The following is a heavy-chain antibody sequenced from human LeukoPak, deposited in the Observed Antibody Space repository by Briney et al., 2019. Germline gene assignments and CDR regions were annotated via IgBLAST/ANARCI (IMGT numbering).Heavy chain of an antibody. CDR3: ARHYLGGNCPDYFSH. V-gene: IGHV4-39*01. CDR2: IYYSGNT. CDR1: GGSISSTTYY. D-gene: IGHD4-23*01. Sequence: SETLSLTCIVSGGSISSTTYYWGWIRQPPGKRLEWIGSIYYSGNTYYNPSLKSRVTISIDTSKNQFSLNLNSVTAADTALYSCARHYLGGNCPDYFSHWGQGTLVTVSS. J-gene: IGHJ4*02.